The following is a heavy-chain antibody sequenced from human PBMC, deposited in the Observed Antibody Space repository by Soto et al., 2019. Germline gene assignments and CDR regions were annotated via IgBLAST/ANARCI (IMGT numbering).Heavy chain of an antibody. CDR1: GYIFTDYY. CDR3: ASSGPSGGYFDY. V-gene: IGHV1-69-2*01. D-gene: IGHD3-22*01. CDR2: LDPEDGET. Sequence: ASVKVSCKVSGYIFTDYYIHWVHQAPGKGLEWMGLLDPEDGETKLAEKFQGRVVISADKSTDTAYLELSSLRSDDTAVYYCASSGPSGGYFDYWGQGTLVTVSS. J-gene: IGHJ4*02.